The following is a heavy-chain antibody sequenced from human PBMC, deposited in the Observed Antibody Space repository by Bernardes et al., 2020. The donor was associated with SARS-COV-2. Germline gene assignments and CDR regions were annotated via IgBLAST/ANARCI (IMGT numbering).Heavy chain of an antibody. D-gene: IGHD6-6*01. CDR2: INPNSGDT. V-gene: IGHV1-2*02. CDR1: GYTFTGYY. CDR3: YKGGSSGLGLDV. Sequence: VKVSCKASGYTFTGYYMHWVRQAPGQGLEWLGWINPNSGDTNYAPKLQGRVTMTGDTSISTAYMVLNRLTSDDTAVYYCYKGGSSGLGLDVWGQGTTVTVSS. J-gene: IGHJ6*02.